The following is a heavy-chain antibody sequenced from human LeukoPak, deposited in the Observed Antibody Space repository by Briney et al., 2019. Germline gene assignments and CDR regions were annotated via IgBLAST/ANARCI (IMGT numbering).Heavy chain of an antibody. Sequence: GGSLRLSCAASGFSFSYYSMHWVRQAPGRGLEWVSSITSGSNYMYYADSVKGRFTISRDNAKNSLYLQMNSLRAEDTAVYYCARDFLEWLPYSWGQGTLVTVSS. V-gene: IGHV3-21*01. J-gene: IGHJ4*02. CDR2: ITSGSNYM. CDR1: GFSFSYYS. CDR3: ARDFLEWLPYS. D-gene: IGHD3-3*01.